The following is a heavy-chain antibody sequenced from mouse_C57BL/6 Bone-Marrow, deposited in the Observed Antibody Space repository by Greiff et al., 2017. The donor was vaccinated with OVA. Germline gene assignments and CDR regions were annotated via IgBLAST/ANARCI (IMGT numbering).Heavy chain of an antibody. J-gene: IGHJ4*01. CDR3: ARSFTTVVAKEYYYAMDY. CDR2: INPSSGYT. V-gene: IGHV1-7*01. D-gene: IGHD1-1*01. Sequence: QVQLKQSGADLAKPGASVKLSCKASGYTFTSYWMHWVKQRPGQGLEWIGYINPSSGYTKYNQKFKDKATLTADKSSSTAYMQLSSLTYEDSAVYYCARSFTTVVAKEYYYAMDYWGQGTSVTVSS. CDR1: GYTFTSYW.